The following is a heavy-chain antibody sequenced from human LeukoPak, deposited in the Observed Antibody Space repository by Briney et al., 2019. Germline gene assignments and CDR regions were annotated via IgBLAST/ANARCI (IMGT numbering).Heavy chain of an antibody. CDR3: ARSEYYYDSSGSNHYYYYYMDV. V-gene: IGHV3-48*04. J-gene: IGHJ6*03. Sequence: GSLRLSCAASGFTFSSYSMNWVRQAPGKGLEWVSYISSSSSTIYYADSVKGRFTISRDNAKNSLYLQMNSLRAEDRAVYCCARSEYYYDSSGSNHYYYYYMDVWGKGTTVTVSS. CDR1: GFTFSSYS. CDR2: ISSSSSTI. D-gene: IGHD3-22*01.